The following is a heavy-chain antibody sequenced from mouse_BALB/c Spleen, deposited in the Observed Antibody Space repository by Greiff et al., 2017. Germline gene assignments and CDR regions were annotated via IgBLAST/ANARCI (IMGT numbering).Heavy chain of an antibody. J-gene: IGHJ3*01. V-gene: IGHV5-17*02. CDR3: ARGGNYDYDWFAY. CDR2: ISSGSSTI. Sequence: EVQVVESGGGLVQPGGSRKLSCAASGFTFSSFGMHWVRQAPEKGLEWVAYISSGSSTIYYADTVKGRFTISRDNPKNTLFLQMTSLRSEDTAMYYCARGGNYDYDWFAYWGQGTLVTVSA. D-gene: IGHD2-4*01. CDR1: GFTFSSFG.